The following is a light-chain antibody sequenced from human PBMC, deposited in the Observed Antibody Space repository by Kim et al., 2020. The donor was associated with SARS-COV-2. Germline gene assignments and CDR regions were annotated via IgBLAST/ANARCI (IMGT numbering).Light chain of an antibody. J-gene: IGLJ2*01. CDR3: SLYAGSNNLV. V-gene: IGLV2-8*01. CDR1: GREVGGYNY. CDR2: EVS. Sequence: GQSDTISGTGTGREVGGYNYVSWYQQHQGKAPKLMIYEVSKRPSGVPDRFSGSKSGNTASLTVSGLQAEDEADYYCSLYAGSNNLVFGGGTQLTVL.